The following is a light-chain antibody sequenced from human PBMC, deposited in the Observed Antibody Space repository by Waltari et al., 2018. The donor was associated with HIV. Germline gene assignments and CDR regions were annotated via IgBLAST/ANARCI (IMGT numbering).Light chain of an antibody. CDR2: FNN. CDR3: AARDDSLHGVV. V-gene: IGLV1-44*01. Sequence: QSVLTQPPSASGTPGPRVTIPCSGGSPNVGSNNVHCYQQPPGEAPKLLINFNNQRPSGVPDRFAGSKSGTSASLAISGLQSEDEADYYCAARDDSLHGVVFGGGTKVTVL. J-gene: IGLJ3*02. CDR1: SPNVGSNN.